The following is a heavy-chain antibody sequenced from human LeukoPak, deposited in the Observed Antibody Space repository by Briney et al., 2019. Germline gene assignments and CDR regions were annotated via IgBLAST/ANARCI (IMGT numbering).Heavy chain of an antibody. CDR3: AKDKVGATTGGYYFDY. V-gene: IGHV3-30*18. D-gene: IGHD1-26*01. J-gene: IGHJ4*02. CDR1: GFTSSSYG. CDR2: ISYDGSNK. Sequence: GGSLRLSCAASGFTSSSYGMHWVRQAPGKGLEWVAVISYDGSNKYYADSVKGRFTISRDNSKNTLYLQMNSLRAEDTAVYYCAKDKVGATTGGYYFDYWGQGTLVTVSS.